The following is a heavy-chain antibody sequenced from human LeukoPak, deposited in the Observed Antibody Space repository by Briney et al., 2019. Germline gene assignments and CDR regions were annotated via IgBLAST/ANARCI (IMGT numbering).Heavy chain of an antibody. Sequence: GGSLRLSCAASGFTFSSYGMHWVRQAPGKGLEWVAVIWHDGSNKYYADSVKGRFTISRDNSKNTLYLQMNSLRAEDTAVYYCAKGLSGGGQRGYFDYWGQGTLVTVSS. CDR3: AKGLSGGGQRGYFDY. CDR1: GFTFSSYG. CDR2: IWHDGSNK. V-gene: IGHV3-30*02. J-gene: IGHJ4*02. D-gene: IGHD4-23*01.